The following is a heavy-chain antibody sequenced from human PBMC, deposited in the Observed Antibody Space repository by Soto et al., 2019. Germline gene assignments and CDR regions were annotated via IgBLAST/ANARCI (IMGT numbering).Heavy chain of an antibody. Sequence: QVQLQESGPGLVKPSQTLSLTCTVSGGSISSGGYYWSWIRQHPGKGLEWIGYIYYSGSTYYNPSLKSRVTISVDTSKNQFSLKLSSVTAADTAVYYCARDRTVTTGVSYYGMDVWGQGTTVTVSS. J-gene: IGHJ6*02. CDR1: GGSISSGGYY. CDR2: IYYSGST. D-gene: IGHD4-17*01. V-gene: IGHV4-31*03. CDR3: ARDRTVTTGVSYYGMDV.